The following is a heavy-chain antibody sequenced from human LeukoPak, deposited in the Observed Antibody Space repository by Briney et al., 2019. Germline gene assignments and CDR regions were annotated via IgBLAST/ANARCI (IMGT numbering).Heavy chain of an antibody. D-gene: IGHD6-6*01. V-gene: IGHV3-23*01. CDR3: ARDRDSSSPFDY. CDR1: GFTFSDYA. CDR2: VSGSGRSR. J-gene: IGHJ4*02. Sequence: GGSLRLSCSASGFTFSDYAMSWVRQVSGKGPEWVATVSGSGRSRYYTDSVRGRFTISRDNAKNSLYLQMNSLRAEDTAVYYCARDRDSSSPFDYWGQGTLVTVSS.